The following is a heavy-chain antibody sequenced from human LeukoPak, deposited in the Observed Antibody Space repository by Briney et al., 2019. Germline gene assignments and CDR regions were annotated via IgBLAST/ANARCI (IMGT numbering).Heavy chain of an antibody. Sequence: SETLSLTCTVSGGSINSSSYYWGWIRQPPGEALEWIGRIYHSGSTYYNQSLKSRVTTSVDTSKSQFSLKLSSATAADTAVYYCARSSMFRGVTVDYWGQGTLVTVSS. J-gene: IGHJ4*02. V-gene: IGHV4-39*01. CDR3: ARSSMFRGVTVDY. CDR2: IYHSGST. D-gene: IGHD3-10*01. CDR1: GGSINSSSYY.